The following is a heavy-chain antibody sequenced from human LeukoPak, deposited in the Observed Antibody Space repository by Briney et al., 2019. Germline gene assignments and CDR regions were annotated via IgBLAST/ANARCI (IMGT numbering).Heavy chain of an antibody. CDR2: INWNSGSI. D-gene: IGHD1-14*01. J-gene: IGHJ5*02. Sequence: PGGSLRLSCAASGFTFEDYAMHWVRQAPGKGLEWVSGINWNSGSIGYADSGKGRFTISRDNVMNSLYLQMNSLRPEDTALYYCVKDRRNPYRPEGPFDPWGQGTLVAVSS. CDR1: GFTFEDYA. V-gene: IGHV3-9*01. CDR3: VKDRRNPYRPEGPFDP.